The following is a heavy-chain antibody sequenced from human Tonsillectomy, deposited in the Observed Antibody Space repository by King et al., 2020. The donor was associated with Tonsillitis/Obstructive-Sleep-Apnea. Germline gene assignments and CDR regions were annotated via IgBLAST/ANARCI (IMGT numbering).Heavy chain of an antibody. CDR3: ARAEPLDI. J-gene: IGHJ3*02. CDR2: INHSGST. Sequence: VQLQQWGAGLLKPSETLSLTCAVYGGSFSGYYWSWIRQPPGKGLEWIGEINHSGSTNYNPSLKSRFTISVDMSKNQFSLKLTSVTAADTAVYFCARAEPLDIWGRGTMVTVSS. D-gene: IGHD1-14*01. V-gene: IGHV4-34*01. CDR1: GGSFSGYY.